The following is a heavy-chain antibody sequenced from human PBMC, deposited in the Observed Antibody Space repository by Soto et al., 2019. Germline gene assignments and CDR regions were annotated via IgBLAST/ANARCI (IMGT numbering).Heavy chain of an antibody. V-gene: IGHV3-15*01. CDR3: TTDPHQIHGDLPRNWFDP. CDR2: IKSKTDGGTT. CDR1: GFTFSNAW. Sequence: GGSLRLSCAASGFTFSNAWMSWVRQAPGKGLEWVGRIKSKTDGGTTDYAAPVKGRFTISRDDSKNTLYLQMNSLKTEDTVVYYCTTDPHQIHGDLPRNWFDPWGQGTLVTVSS. D-gene: IGHD4-17*01. J-gene: IGHJ5*02.